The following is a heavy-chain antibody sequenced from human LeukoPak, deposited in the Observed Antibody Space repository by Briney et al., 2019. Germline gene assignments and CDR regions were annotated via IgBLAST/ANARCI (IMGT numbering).Heavy chain of an antibody. Sequence: GGSLRLSCTASGFTFSNYWMSWVRQAPGKGLEWVANIKQGGSEKYYVDSVKGRFTVSRDNAKNSLYLQMNSLRAGDTAVYYCARANKALFGVGYFDYWGQGTLVTVSS. CDR3: ARANKALFGVGYFDY. CDR1: GFTFSNYW. D-gene: IGHD3-10*01. J-gene: IGHJ4*02. V-gene: IGHV3-7*01. CDR2: IKQGGSEK.